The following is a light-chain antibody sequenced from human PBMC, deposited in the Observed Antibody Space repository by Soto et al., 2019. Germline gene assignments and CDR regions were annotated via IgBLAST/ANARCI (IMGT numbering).Light chain of an antibody. Sequence: DIQVTQSPSSESASVGDRVTITCRTSQDVSSWLAWYQQKPGKAPELLIYSASTLQTGVPSRFSGSGSGTDFTLTISSLQPEDFATYYCQPANSFPLTFGGGTKVEIK. CDR1: QDVSSW. V-gene: IGKV1-12*01. CDR3: QPANSFPLT. CDR2: SAS. J-gene: IGKJ4*01.